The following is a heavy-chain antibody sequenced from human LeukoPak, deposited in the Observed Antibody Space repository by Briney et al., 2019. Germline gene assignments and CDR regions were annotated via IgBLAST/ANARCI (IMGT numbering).Heavy chain of an antibody. CDR1: GGSISSYY. J-gene: IGHJ4*02. CDR3: ARHPVVDSSGWYVGEFDY. Sequence: SETLSLTCTVSGGSISSYYWSWIRQPPGKGLEWIGYIYYSGSTNYNPSLKSRVTISVDTPKNQFSLKLSSVTAADTAVYYCARHPVVDSSGWYVGEFDYWGQGTLVTVSS. CDR2: IYYSGST. V-gene: IGHV4-59*08. D-gene: IGHD6-19*01.